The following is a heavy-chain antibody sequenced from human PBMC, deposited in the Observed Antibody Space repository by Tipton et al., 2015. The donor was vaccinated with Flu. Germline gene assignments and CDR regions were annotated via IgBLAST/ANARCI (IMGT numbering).Heavy chain of an antibody. J-gene: IGHJ4*02. CDR3: ATLTGDGY. V-gene: IGHV3-48*03. CDR2: ISSSGSTI. Sequence: SLRLSCAASGFTFSNYEMNWVRQAPGKGLEWLSYISSSGSTISYADSVRGRFTISRDNAKNSLYLQLNSLRAEDTALYYCATLTGDGYWGQGDLVTVSS. D-gene: IGHD7-27*01. CDR1: GFTFSNYE.